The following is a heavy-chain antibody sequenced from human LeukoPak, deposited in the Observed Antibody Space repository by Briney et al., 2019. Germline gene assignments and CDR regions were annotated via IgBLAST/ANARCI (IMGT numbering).Heavy chain of an antibody. CDR3: ARGGITMVRGASPYNWFDP. V-gene: IGHV1-69*13. J-gene: IGHJ5*02. D-gene: IGHD3-10*01. Sequence: SVKVSCKASGGTFSSYAISWVRQAPGQGLEWMGGIIPIFGTANYAQKFQGRLTITAEDSASTAYMELSSLRSEDTAVYYCARGGITMVRGASPYNWFDPWGQGTLISVSS. CDR1: GGTFSSYA. CDR2: IIPIFGTA.